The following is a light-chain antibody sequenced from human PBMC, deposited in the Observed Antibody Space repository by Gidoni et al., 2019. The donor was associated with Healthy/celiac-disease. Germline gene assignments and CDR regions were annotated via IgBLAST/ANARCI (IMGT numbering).Light chain of an antibody. J-gene: IGLJ2*01. CDR1: SSDVGGYNY. CDR2: DVS. Sequence: QSALTQPRSASGSPGQSVIISCTGTSSDVGGYNYVSWYQQHPRKAPILMIYDVSKRPSGVPDRFSCSKSGNTASLPISGLQAEDEADYYCCSYAGSSYVVFGGGTKLTVL. V-gene: IGLV2-11*01. CDR3: CSYAGSSYVV.